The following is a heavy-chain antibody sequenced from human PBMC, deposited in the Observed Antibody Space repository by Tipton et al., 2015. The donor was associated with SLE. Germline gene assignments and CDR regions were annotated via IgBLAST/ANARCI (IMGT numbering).Heavy chain of an antibody. CDR3: ARGGFGVTMIVGDAFDI. D-gene: IGHD3-22*01. CDR1: GGSISSYY. CDR2: IYYSGST. J-gene: IGHJ3*02. V-gene: IGHV4-59*07. Sequence: TLSLTCTASGGSISSYYWRWIRQPPGKGLEGIGYIYYSGSTNYNPSLKSRVTISVDTSKNQFSLKLSSVTAADTAVYYCARGGFGVTMIVGDAFDIWGQGTMVTVSS.